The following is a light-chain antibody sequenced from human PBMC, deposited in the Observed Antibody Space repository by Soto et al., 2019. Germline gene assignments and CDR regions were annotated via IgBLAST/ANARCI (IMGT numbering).Light chain of an antibody. V-gene: IGKV1-5*03. Sequence: DIQMTQSPSTLSASVGDRVTITCRASQSISSWLAWYQQKPGKAPNLLIYKASSLESGVPSRSSGSGSGTEFTLTISSLQPDDFATYYCQQYNSYSRTFGQGTKVEIK. CDR1: QSISSW. CDR2: KAS. J-gene: IGKJ1*01. CDR3: QQYNSYSRT.